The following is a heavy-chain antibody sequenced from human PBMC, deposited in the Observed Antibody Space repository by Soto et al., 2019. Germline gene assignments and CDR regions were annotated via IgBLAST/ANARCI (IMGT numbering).Heavy chain of an antibody. D-gene: IGHD2-15*01. Sequence: SSETLSLTCAVYGGSFSGYYWSWIRQPPGKGLEWIGEINHSGSTNYNPSLKSRVTISVDTSKNQFSLKLSSVTAADTAVYYCARGQRGYCSGGSCYHFDYWGQGTLVTVSS. V-gene: IGHV4-34*01. CDR3: ARGQRGYCSGGSCYHFDY. J-gene: IGHJ4*02. CDR2: INHSGST. CDR1: GGSFSGYY.